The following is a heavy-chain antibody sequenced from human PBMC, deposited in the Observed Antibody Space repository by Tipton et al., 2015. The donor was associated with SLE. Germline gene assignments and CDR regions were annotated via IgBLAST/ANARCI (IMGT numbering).Heavy chain of an antibody. Sequence: TLSLTRAVYGGSLSGYYWSWIRQPPGKGLEWIGEINDSGAIKSNPSLKSRVNISVDTSKNQFSLRLSSVTAGDTAVYYCAVNVVVKVQVDYWGPGALVTVSA. CDR3: AVNVVVKVQVDY. V-gene: IGHV4-34*01. J-gene: IGHJ4*02. D-gene: IGHD2-21*01. CDR1: GGSLSGYY. CDR2: INDSGAI.